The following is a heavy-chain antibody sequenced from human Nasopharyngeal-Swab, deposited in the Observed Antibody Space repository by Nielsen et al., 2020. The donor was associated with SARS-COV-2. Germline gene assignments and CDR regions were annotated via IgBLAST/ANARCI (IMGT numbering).Heavy chain of an antibody. CDR2: IYYSGST. J-gene: IGHJ4*02. V-gene: IGHV4-30-4*01. Sequence: SETLSLTCTVSGGSISSGDYYWSWIRQPPGKGLEWIGYIYYSGSTYYNPSLKSRVTISVDTSKNQFSLKLSSVTAADTAVHYCARHDYGDYGLDYWGQGTLVTVSS. CDR1: GGSISSGDYY. CDR3: ARHDYGDYGLDY. D-gene: IGHD4-17*01.